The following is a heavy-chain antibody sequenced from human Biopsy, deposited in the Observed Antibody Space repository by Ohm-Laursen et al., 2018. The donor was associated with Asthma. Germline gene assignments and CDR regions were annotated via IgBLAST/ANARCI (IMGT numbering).Heavy chain of an antibody. CDR3: ARCQVGYSSGWSLLLKKIYYSGMDV. J-gene: IGHJ6*02. CDR2: IMTVFGTT. D-gene: IGHD6-19*01. V-gene: IGHV1-69*01. CDR1: GGTFSNFA. Sequence: VSSVKVSCKAPGGTFSNFAISWVRQAPGQGLEWLGGIMTVFGTTNYAQKFQGRVTTTADESTSTAYMEVTSLRSEDTAIYYCARCQVGYSSGWSLLLKKIYYSGMDVWGQGTAVTVSS.